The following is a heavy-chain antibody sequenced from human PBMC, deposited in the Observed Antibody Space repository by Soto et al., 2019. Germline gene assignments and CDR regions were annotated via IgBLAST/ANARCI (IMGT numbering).Heavy chain of an antibody. Sequence: SVKVSCKASGGTFSSYAISWVRQAPGQGLEWMGGIIPIFGTANYAQKFQGRVTITADESTSTAYMELSSLRSEDTAVYYCARANYNWNVRKYYFDYWGQGTLVTVSS. V-gene: IGHV1-69*13. J-gene: IGHJ4*02. CDR2: IIPIFGTA. CDR3: ARANYNWNVRKYYFDY. CDR1: GGTFSSYA. D-gene: IGHD1-20*01.